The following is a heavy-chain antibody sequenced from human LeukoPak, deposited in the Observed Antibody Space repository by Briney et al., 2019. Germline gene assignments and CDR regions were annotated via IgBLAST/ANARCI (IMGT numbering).Heavy chain of an antibody. CDR2: IWYDGSNK. J-gene: IGHJ4*02. D-gene: IGHD2-21*02. CDR1: GFTFSSYG. Sequence: GGSLRLSCAASGFTFSSYGVHWVRQAPGKGLEWVAVIWYDGSNKYYADSVKGRFTISRDNSKNTLYLQMNSLRAEDTAVYYCARDENGDFTWTRWGQGTLVTVSS. CDR3: ARDENGDFTWTR. V-gene: IGHV3-33*01.